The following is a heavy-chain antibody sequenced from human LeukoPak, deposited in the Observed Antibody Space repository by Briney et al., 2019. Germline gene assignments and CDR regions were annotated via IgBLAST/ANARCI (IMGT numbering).Heavy chain of an antibody. Sequence: SETLSLTCTVSTDSINNSKNSWGWIRQPPGKGLECIGEINYSGETYYNPSLTSRVTVSVDTSKNQFSLKLSSVTAADTAVYYCASSDYYQYYFDYWGQGTLVTVSS. D-gene: IGHD3-22*01. CDR1: TDSINNSKNS. CDR3: ASSDYYQYYFDY. J-gene: IGHJ4*02. CDR2: INYSGET. V-gene: IGHV4-39*07.